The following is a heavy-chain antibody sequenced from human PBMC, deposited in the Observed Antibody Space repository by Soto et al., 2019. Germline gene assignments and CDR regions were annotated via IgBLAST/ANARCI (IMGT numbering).Heavy chain of an antibody. CDR3: AKVWITAALRPHMDV. J-gene: IGHJ6*02. CDR2: ISGSGGST. CDR1: GFTFSSYA. V-gene: IGHV3-23*01. D-gene: IGHD6-13*01. Sequence: EVQLLESGGGLVQPGGSLRLSCAASGFTFSSYAMSWVRQAPGKGLEWVTAISGSGGSTYYADSVKGRFTISRDNSKNTRYLQINSRRADDTAVYYCAKVWITAALRPHMDVWGQCTTVTVSS.